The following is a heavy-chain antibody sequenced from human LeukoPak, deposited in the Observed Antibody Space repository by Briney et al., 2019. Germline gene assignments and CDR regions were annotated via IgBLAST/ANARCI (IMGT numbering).Heavy chain of an antibody. CDR3: ARPGDGSSWSLFDY. V-gene: IGHV4-39*01. CDR1: GGSISSSSYY. Sequence: SETLSLTCTVSGGSISSSSYYWGWIRRPPGKGLEWIGSIYYSGSTYYNPSLKSRVTISVDTSKNQFSLKLSSVTAADTAVYYCARPGDGSSWSLFDYWGQGTLVTVSS. CDR2: IYYSGST. J-gene: IGHJ4*02. D-gene: IGHD6-13*01.